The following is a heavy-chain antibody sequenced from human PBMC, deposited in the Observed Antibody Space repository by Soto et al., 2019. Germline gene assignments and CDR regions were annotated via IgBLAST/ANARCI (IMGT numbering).Heavy chain of an antibody. V-gene: IGHV4-61*01. CDR3: ARSLAGYSSRGMDV. CDR2: IYVSGNT. Sequence: PAETLSLTCTVSGGSVSGGSHYWIWIRQPPGKGLEWIGYIYVSGNTNYNPSLKSRVTISVDTSKNQFSLKLSSVTAADTAVYYCARSLAGYSSRGMDVWGQGTTVTVS. J-gene: IGHJ6*02. D-gene: IGHD6-13*01. CDR1: GGSVSGGSHY.